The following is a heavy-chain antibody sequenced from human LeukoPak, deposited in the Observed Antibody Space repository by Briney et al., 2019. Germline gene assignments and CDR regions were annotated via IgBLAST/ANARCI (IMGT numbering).Heavy chain of an antibody. CDR1: GFTFSNAW. D-gene: IGHD6-19*01. CDR2: IKSKTDGGTT. V-gene: IGHV3-15*01. CDR3: TTGYSSGWYYDY. J-gene: IGHJ4*02. Sequence: GGSLRLSCAASGFTFSNAWMSWVRQAPGKGLERVGRIKSKTDGGTTDYAAPVKGRFTISRDDSKNTLYLQMNTLKTEDTAVYYCTTGYSSGWYYDYWGQGTLVTVSS.